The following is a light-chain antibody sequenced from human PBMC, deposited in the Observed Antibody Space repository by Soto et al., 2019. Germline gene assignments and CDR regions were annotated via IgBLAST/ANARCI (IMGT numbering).Light chain of an antibody. CDR1: SSDVGTYNS. Sequence: QSVLTQPASVSGSPGQSITFSCTGTSSDVGTYNSVSWYQQHPGKAPKLMIFDVSNRPSGVSNRFSGSKSGNTASLTISGLQAEDEADYYCSSYTASSTLVFGGGTKLTVL. CDR3: SSYTASSTLV. J-gene: IGLJ2*01. V-gene: IGLV2-14*01. CDR2: DVS.